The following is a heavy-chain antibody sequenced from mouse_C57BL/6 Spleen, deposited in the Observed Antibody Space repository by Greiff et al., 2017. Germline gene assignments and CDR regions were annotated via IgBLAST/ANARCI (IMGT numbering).Heavy chain of an antibody. CDR1: GYFITSGYY. Sequence: VQLKESGPGLVKPSQSLSPTCSFTGYFITSGYYWNWIRQFPGNKLEWMGYISYDGSNNYNPSLKNPISITRDTSKNQFFLKLNTVTTKDTATYYCARGSYDYFDYWGQGTTLTVSS. CDR2: ISYDGSN. D-gene: IGHD2-3*01. J-gene: IGHJ2*01. V-gene: IGHV3-6*01. CDR3: ARGSYDYFDY.